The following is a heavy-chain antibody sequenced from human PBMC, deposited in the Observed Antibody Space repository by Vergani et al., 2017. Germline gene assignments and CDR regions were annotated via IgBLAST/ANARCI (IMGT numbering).Heavy chain of an antibody. CDR3: ARHIGTMVRGVHDY. V-gene: IGHV4-39*01. D-gene: IGHD3-10*01. CDR2: IYYSGST. CDR1: GGSISSSSYY. J-gene: IGHJ4*02. Sequence: QLQLQESGPGLVKPSETLALTCTVSGGSISSSSYYWGWIRQPPGKGLEWIGSIYYSGSTYYNPSLKSRVTISVDTSKNQFSLKLSSVTAADTAVYYCARHIGTMVRGVHDYWGQGTLVTVSS.